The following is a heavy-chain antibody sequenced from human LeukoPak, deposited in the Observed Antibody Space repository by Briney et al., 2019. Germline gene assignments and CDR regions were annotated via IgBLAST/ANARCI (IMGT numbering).Heavy chain of an antibody. J-gene: IGHJ6*03. CDR3: ARERYCSSTSCSGDYYYYMDV. V-gene: IGHV4-34*01. Sequence: SETLSLTCAVYGGSFSGYYWSWIRQPPGKGLEWIGEINHGGSTNYNPSLKSRVTISVDTSKNQFSLKLSSATAADTAVYYCARERYCSSTSCSGDYYYYMDVWGKGTTVTVSS. CDR1: GGSFSGYY. CDR2: INHGGST. D-gene: IGHD2-2*01.